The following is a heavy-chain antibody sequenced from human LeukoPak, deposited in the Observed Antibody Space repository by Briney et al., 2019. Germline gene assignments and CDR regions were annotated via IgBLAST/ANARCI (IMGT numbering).Heavy chain of an antibody. Sequence: KPSETLSLTCSVSGGSTSGFYWSWIRQPPGKGLEWIGYVYSSGDSNYNPSLKSRVSMSLDTSKNQVSLRLSSVTAADTAVYYCARHPFSTPFDYWGRGTLVTVSS. CDR1: GGSTSGFY. V-gene: IGHV4-59*08. D-gene: IGHD2/OR15-2a*01. J-gene: IGHJ4*02. CDR2: VYSSGDS. CDR3: ARHPFSTPFDY.